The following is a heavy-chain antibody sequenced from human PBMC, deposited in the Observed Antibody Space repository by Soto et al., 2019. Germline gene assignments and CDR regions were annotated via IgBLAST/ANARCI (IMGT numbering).Heavy chain of an antibody. CDR2: ISSSSSYI. Sequence: EVQLVESGGGLVKPGGSLRLSCAASGFTFSSYSMNWVRQAPGKGLEWVSSISSSSSYIYYADSVKGRFTISRDNAKKSLCLQISSLRAEDTAVSYCGRDGAMRDCHYYYYSSGMDVWGQGTTVTVSS. CDR3: GRDGAMRDCHYYYYSSGMDV. D-gene: IGHD2-2*01. V-gene: IGHV3-21*01. J-gene: IGHJ6*02. CDR1: GFTFSSYS.